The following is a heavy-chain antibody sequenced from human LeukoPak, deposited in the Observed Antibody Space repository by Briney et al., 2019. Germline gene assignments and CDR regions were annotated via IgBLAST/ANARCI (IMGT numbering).Heavy chain of an antibody. CDR2: LSGSGGGT. CDR1: GLTLSNYG. Sequence: GGSLSLSCAVSGLTLSNYGMSWVRHAPGKGLEWVAGLSGSGGGTNYADSVQGRFTISRDNPKNTLYLQMNSLRAEDTAVYFCAKRGVVIRVFLVGFHKEAYYFDSWGQGALVTVSS. CDR3: AKRGVVIRVFLVGFHKEAYYFDS. D-gene: IGHD3-10*01. J-gene: IGHJ4*02. V-gene: IGHV3-23*01.